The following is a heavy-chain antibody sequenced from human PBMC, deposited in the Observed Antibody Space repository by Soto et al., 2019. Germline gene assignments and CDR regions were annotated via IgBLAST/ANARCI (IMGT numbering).Heavy chain of an antibody. D-gene: IGHD6-6*01. CDR3: ARLGGAARPLSALDV. CDR2: FYFRGST. CDR1: GGNVTNYY. V-gene: IGHV4-59*02. J-gene: IGHJ3*01. Sequence: SETLSLTCSVSGGNVTNYYLSWIRLLPGKGLEWIGYFYFRGSTNYKSSLKNRATIAVDTSTNQVSLKLNSVASGDTAVYYCARLGGAARPLSALDVWGQGIMVTVSS.